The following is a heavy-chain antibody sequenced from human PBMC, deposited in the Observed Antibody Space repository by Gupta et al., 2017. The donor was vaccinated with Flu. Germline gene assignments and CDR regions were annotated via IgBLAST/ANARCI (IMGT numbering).Heavy chain of an antibody. D-gene: IGHD6-6*01. J-gene: IGHJ6*03. Sequence: TFRTHGISWVRQAPGQGLEWMGGIIPIFGTTNYAQKFQDRVTITADKSTSTAYMELRSLRSEDSAVYYCGRGRVEYSSSSDLSMDVWGKGTMVTVSS. V-gene: IGHV1-69*06. CDR1: TFRTHG. CDR2: IIPIFGTT. CDR3: GRGRVEYSSSSDLSMDV.